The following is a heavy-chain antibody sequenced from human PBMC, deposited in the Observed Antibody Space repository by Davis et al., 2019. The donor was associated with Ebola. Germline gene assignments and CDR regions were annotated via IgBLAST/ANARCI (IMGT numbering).Heavy chain of an antibody. J-gene: IGHJ6*02. V-gene: IGHV1-69*04. CDR2: IIPILGIA. CDR1: GGTFSSYA. D-gene: IGHD1-26*01. CDR3: ARRQGAMGV. Sequence: AASVKVSCKASGGTFSSYAISWVRQAPGQGLEWMGRIIPILGIANYAQKFQGRVTITADESTSTAYMELSSLRSEDTAVYYCARRQGAMGVWGQGTTVTVSS.